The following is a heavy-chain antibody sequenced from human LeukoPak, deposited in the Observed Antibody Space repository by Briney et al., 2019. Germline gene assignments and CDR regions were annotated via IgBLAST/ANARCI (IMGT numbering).Heavy chain of an antibody. J-gene: IGHJ4*02. CDR1: GYTFTGYY. CDR2: INPNSGGT. Sequence: GASVKVSCKASGYTFTGYYMHWVRQAPGQGLEWMGWINPNSGGTNYAQKFQGRVTMTRDTSISTAYMELSRLRSDDTAVYYCARVGYCSDTSCSSYYFDYWAREPWSPSPQ. D-gene: IGHD2-2*03. V-gene: IGHV1-2*02. CDR3: ARVGYCSDTSCSSYYFDY.